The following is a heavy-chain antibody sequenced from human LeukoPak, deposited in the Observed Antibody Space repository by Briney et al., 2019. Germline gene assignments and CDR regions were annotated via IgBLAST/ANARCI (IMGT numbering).Heavy chain of an antibody. Sequence: GGSLRLSCAASGFTFSSYAMSWVRQAPGKGLEWVSAISGSGGSTYYVDSVKGRCTISRDNSKNTLYLQMNSLGAEDTAVYYCAKDPRVGQWPPYYFDYWGQGTLVTVSS. D-gene: IGHD6-19*01. CDR3: AKDPRVGQWPPYYFDY. CDR2: ISGSGGST. CDR1: GFTFSSYA. V-gene: IGHV3-23*01. J-gene: IGHJ4*02.